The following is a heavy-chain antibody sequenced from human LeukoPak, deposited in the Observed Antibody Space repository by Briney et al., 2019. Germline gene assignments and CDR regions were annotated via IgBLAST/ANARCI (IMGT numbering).Heavy chain of an antibody. CDR1: GFTFSTYW. CDR2: IISDGSST. V-gene: IGHV3-74*01. D-gene: IGHD6-19*01. J-gene: IGHJ4*02. Sequence: GGSLRLSCAASGFTFSTYWMHWVRQAPGKGLMWVSRIISDGSSTSYADSVKSRFTISRDNAKNTLYLQMNSLRAEDTALYYCVREPRVPLHPYSSGVFDNWGQGTLVTVSS. CDR3: VREPRVPLHPYSSGVFDN.